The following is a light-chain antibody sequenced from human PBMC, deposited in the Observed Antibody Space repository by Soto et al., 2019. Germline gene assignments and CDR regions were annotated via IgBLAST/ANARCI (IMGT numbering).Light chain of an antibody. Sequence: DIQMTQSPSSLSSSVGDRVTITCRASQGISNYLAWYQQKPGKVPKLLIYAASTLQSAVPSRFSGSGSGTDFTLTISSLQPVDVATYYCQKYNSAPRTFGQGTKVEIK. CDR3: QKYNSAPRT. V-gene: IGKV1-27*01. J-gene: IGKJ1*01. CDR1: QGISNY. CDR2: AAS.